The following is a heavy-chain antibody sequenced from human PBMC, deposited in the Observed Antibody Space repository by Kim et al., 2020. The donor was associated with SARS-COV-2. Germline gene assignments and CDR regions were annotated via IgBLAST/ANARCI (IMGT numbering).Heavy chain of an antibody. CDR1: GFTFDDYA. Sequence: GGSLRLSCAASGFTFDDYAMHWVRQAPGKGLEWVSGISWNSGSIGYADSVKGRFTISRDNAKNSLYLQMNSLRAEDTALYYCARLPKYYDSSGYPYYFDYLGHGTLFTVSS. CDR3: ARLPKYYDSSGYPYYFDY. J-gene: IGHJ4*01. D-gene: IGHD3-22*01. CDR2: ISWNSGSI. V-gene: IGHV3-9*01.